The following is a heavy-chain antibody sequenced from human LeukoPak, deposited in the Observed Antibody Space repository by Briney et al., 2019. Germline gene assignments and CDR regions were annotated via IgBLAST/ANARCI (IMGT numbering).Heavy chain of an antibody. D-gene: IGHD2-15*01. CDR2: IYYSGST. CDR3: ARASLRLYYFDY. V-gene: IGHV4-30-4*01. Sequence: SQTLSLTCTVSGGSISSGDYYWSWFRQPPGKGLEWIGYIYYSGSTYYNPSLKSRVTISVDTSKNQFSLKLSSVTAADTAVYYCARASLRLYYFDYWGQGTLVTVSS. J-gene: IGHJ4*02. CDR1: GGSISSGDYY.